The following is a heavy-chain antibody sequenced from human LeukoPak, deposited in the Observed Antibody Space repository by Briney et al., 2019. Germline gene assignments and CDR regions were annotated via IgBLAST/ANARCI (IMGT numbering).Heavy chain of an antibody. J-gene: IGHJ2*01. Sequence: PSETLSLTCTVSGDSFSSSSYYWGWVRQPPGKGLEWIGSIFYTGSTYYHASFRSRVTISLDMPKNQFSLKLTSVTAADTAVYYCARRTNKILRGTAYGYWYFDLWGRGTLVIVSS. D-gene: IGHD2-8*01. CDR3: ARRTNKILRGTAYGYWYFDL. CDR2: IFYTGST. CDR1: GDSFSSSSYY. V-gene: IGHV4-39*01.